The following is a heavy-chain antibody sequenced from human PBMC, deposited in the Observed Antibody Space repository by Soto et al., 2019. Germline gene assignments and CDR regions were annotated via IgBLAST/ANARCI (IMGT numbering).Heavy chain of an antibody. CDR1: GFTFSSYS. V-gene: IGHV3-48*02. J-gene: IGHJ6*02. CDR2: ISSSSSTI. CDR3: ARVSGPPGRRLKYYYYYYGMDV. Sequence: ASVKVSCAASGFTFSSYSMNWVRQAPGKGLEWVSYISSSSSTIYYADSVKGRFTISRDNAKNSLYLQMNSLRDEDTAVYYCARVSGPPGRRLKYYYYYYGMDVWGQGTTVTVSS. D-gene: IGHD3-10*01.